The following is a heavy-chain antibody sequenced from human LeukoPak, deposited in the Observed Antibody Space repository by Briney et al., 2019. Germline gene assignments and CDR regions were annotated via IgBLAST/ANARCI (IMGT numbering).Heavy chain of an antibody. CDR2: INPNSGGT. V-gene: IGHV1-2*02. CDR1: GYTFIGYY. CDR3: ARVNWGYSYGVDY. D-gene: IGHD5-18*01. Sequence: ASVKVSCKASGYTFIGYYMHWVRQAPGQGLEWMGWINPNSGGTNYAQKFQGRATMTRDTSISTAYMELSRLRSDDTAVYYCARVNWGYSYGVDYWGQGTLVTVSS. J-gene: IGHJ4*02.